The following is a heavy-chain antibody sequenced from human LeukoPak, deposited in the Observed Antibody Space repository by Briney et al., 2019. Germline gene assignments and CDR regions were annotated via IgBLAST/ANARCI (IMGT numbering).Heavy chain of an antibody. CDR1: GNYW. D-gene: IGHD2-2*01. J-gene: IGHJ4*02. CDR3: VSFYETY. CDR2: INSDGGWT. Sequence: GGSLRLSCAASGNYWMHWVRQAPGKGLVWVSHINSDGGWTSYADSVKGRFTISKDNAKNTVYLQMNNLRAEDTAVYYCVSFYETYWGRGTLVTVSS. V-gene: IGHV3-74*01.